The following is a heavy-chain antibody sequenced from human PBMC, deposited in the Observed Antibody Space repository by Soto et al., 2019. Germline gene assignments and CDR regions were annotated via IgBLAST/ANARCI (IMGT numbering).Heavy chain of an antibody. D-gene: IGHD3-10*01. Sequence: SETLSLTCTVSGGSISSYCWSWIRQPPGKGLEWIGYIYYSGSTNYNPSLKSRVTISVDTSKNQFSLKLSSVTAADTAVYYCARDYYGSGSYVNWFDPWGPGTLVTVSS. CDR2: IYYSGST. J-gene: IGHJ5*02. V-gene: IGHV4-59*01. CDR3: ARDYYGSGSYVNWFDP. CDR1: GGSISSYC.